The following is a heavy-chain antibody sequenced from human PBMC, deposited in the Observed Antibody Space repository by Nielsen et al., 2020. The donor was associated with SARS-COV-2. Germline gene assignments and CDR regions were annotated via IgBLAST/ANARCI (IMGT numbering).Heavy chain of an antibody. V-gene: IGHV1-18*01. J-gene: IGHJ4*02. D-gene: IGHD3-10*01. CDR1: GYTFIRYG. CDR2: INAYNGDT. Sequence: ASVKVSCKASGYTFIRYGISWVRQAPGQGLEWMGWINAYNGDTNYAQSVQGRVAMTTDTLTSTAYMELRSLRSDDTAVYYCARILRTEFLTHLDYWGQGTLVTVSS. CDR3: ARILRTEFLTHLDY.